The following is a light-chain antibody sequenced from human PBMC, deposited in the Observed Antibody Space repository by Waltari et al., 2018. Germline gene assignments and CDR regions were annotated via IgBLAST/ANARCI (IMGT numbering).Light chain of an antibody. CDR2: GAS. Sequence: DIQMTKFTSSLSASVGDRDVVTCRASQTICVSLSWYQQKPGKAPKLLIYGASSLQSGVPSRFSGSGSGTDFTLTISSLQPEDFGTYYCQQSKTPPLTFGGGTKVEF. CDR1: QTICVS. V-gene: IGKV1-39*01. CDR3: QQSKTPPLT. J-gene: IGKJ4*01.